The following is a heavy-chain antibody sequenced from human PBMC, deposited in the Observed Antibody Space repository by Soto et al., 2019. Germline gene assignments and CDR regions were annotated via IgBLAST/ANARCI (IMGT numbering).Heavy chain of an antibody. D-gene: IGHD5-12*01. V-gene: IGHV3-15*01. CDR2: IRTKCAGQTT. CDR1: GFTFSDAW. Sequence: EVQLVESGGGLVKPGGSLRLSCVASGFTFSDAWMTWVRQPPGKGLEWVGLIRTKCAGQTTVIAAPVTNRFTILRDDSLSTLYLEVYNLKGGDTAVYYWTSDSVSTISAPLTLGGEGTSFTVSS. J-gene: IGHJ6*04. CDR3: TSDSVSTISAPLTL.